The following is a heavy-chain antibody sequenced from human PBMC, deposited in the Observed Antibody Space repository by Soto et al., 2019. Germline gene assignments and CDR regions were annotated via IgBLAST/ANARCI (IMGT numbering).Heavy chain of an antibody. CDR3: ARRAVTSPYYYYYMDV. CDR2: IYYSGST. D-gene: IGHD4-17*01. V-gene: IGHV4-59*08. CDR1: GGSISSYY. Sequence: WETLSLTCTVSGGSISSYYWNWIRQPPGKGLEWIGYIYYSGSTNYNPSLKSRVTISVDTSKNQFSLKLSSVTAADTAVYYCARRAVTSPYYYYYMDVWGKGTTVTVSS. J-gene: IGHJ6*03.